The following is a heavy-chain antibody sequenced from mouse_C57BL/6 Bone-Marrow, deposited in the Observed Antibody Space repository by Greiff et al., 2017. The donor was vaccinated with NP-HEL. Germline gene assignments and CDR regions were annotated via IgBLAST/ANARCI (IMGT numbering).Heavy chain of an antibody. J-gene: IGHJ2*01. CDR3: ARETSYYYGSSSVYFDY. Sequence: QVQLQQSGAELVKPGASVKISCKASGYTFTDYYINWVKQRPGQGLELLGKIGPGSGSTYYNEKFKGKATLTADKSSSTAYMQLSSLTSEDSAVYFCARETSYYYGSSSVYFDYWGQGTTLTVSS. D-gene: IGHD1-1*01. CDR1: GYTFTDYY. V-gene: IGHV1-77*01. CDR2: IGPGSGST.